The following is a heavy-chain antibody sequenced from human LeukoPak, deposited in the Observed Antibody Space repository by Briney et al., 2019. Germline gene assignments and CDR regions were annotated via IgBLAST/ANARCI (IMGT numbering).Heavy chain of an antibody. CDR3: ARDLGDPELLDY. CDR1: GGSISSSNW. D-gene: IGHD3-10*01. V-gene: IGHV4-4*02. CDR2: IYHSGST. J-gene: IGHJ4*02. Sequence: PSGTLSLTCAASGGSISSSNWWSWVRQPRGKGLEWIGEIYHSGSTNYNPSLKSRVTISVDKSKNQFSLKLSSVTAADTAVYYCARDLGDPELLDYWGQGTLVTVSS.